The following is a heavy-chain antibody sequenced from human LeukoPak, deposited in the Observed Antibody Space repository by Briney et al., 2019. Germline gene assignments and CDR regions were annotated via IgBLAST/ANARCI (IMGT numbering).Heavy chain of an antibody. CDR1: GGTFSSYA. CDR3: AIDAAATYAYYYGIDV. V-gene: IGHV1-69*04. D-gene: IGHD2-15*01. J-gene: IGHJ6*02. CDR2: IIPIVGMA. Sequence: SVTFSCKASGGTFSSYAISWVRQAPGQGLEWMGRIIPIVGMANYEQKFQGRLKMTADNYKSTAYMERSSIRSEDTAVYYCAIDAAATYAYYYGIDVRGQRTTVTVSS.